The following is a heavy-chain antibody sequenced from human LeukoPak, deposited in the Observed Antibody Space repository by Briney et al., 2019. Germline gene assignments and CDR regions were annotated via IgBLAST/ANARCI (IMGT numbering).Heavy chain of an antibody. V-gene: IGHV4-39*01. J-gene: IGHJ4*02. CDR1: GGSISSSSYY. Sequence: SETLSLTCTVSGGSISSSSYYWGWIRQPPGKGLEWIVSIYYSGSTYYNPSLKSRVTISVDTSKNQFSLKLSSVTAADTAVYYCARQGTYYDSSGYSFDYWGQGTLVTVSS. CDR2: IYYSGST. D-gene: IGHD3-22*01. CDR3: ARQGTYYDSSGYSFDY.